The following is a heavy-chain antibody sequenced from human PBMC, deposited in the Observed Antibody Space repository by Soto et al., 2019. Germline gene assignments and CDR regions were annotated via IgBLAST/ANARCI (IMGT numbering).Heavy chain of an antibody. CDR1: GDSITSGVHY. Sequence: QVQLQESGPGLVKPSQTLSLTCTVSGDSITSGVHYWSWIRQHPGKGLEWIGYIFYSGISYYHPSLQSRVTISVAXXXXXXXXXXXXXXXXXXXXXXXXXXXXMXXXXXXXGEWGIDSWGQGTLVTVSS. CDR2: IFYSGIS. D-gene: IGHD3-16*01. V-gene: IGHV4-31*03. CDR3: XXXXXXMXXXXXXXGEWGIDS. J-gene: IGHJ4*02.